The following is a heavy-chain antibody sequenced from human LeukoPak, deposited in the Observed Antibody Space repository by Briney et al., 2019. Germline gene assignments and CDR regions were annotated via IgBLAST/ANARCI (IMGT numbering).Heavy chain of an antibody. CDR1: GGTFSSYA. J-gene: IGHJ5*02. Sequence: SVKLSCKASGGTFSSYAISWVRQAPGQGLEWMGGIIPIFGTANYAQKFQGRVTITADESTSTAYMELSSLRSEDTAVYYCARDGRGENWFDPWGQGTLVTVSS. CDR3: ARDGRGENWFDP. V-gene: IGHV1-69*01. D-gene: IGHD3-10*01. CDR2: IIPIFGTA.